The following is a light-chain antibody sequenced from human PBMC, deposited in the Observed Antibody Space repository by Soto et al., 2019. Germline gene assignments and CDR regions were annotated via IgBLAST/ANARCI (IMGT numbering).Light chain of an antibody. Sequence: DIQMTQSPSTLSASVGDRVTITCRASQTVNSWLAWYQQKPGKAPNLLIYKASTLESGVPSRFSGSGSGTEFTLTISSLQPDDFATYYCQQYHRYPLTFGGGTKVEIK. V-gene: IGKV1-5*03. J-gene: IGKJ4*01. CDR3: QQYHRYPLT. CDR1: QTVNSW. CDR2: KAS.